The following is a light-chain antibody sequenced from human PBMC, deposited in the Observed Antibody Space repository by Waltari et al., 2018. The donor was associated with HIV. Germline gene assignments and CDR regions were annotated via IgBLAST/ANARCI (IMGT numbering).Light chain of an antibody. CDR2: EVS. J-gene: IGLJ3*02. CDR3: SSYTSSNTWV. V-gene: IGLV2-14*01. Sequence: QSALTQPASVSGSPGQSLTISCTGTSSDVGGYNYVSWYHQHPGKAPKLMIYEVSNRPSGVSNRFSGSKSGNTASLTISGLQAEDEADYYCSSYTSSNTWVFGGGTKLTVL. CDR1: SSDVGGYNY.